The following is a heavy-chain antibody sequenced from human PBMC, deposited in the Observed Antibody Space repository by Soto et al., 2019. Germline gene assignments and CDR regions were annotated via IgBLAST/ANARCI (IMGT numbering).Heavy chain of an antibody. CDR3: AKDLRPHYSSESYYMRSFDS. J-gene: IGHJ4*02. Sequence: GSLRLSCAASGFTFHSYAMSWVRQAPGKGLEWVSAITSSGENTDYANAVKGRFTIYRDNSKNTLYLQLSSLTAEDTAVYYCAKDLRPHYSSESYYMRSFDSCGQGTLVPVYS. CDR2: ITSSGENT. V-gene: IGHV3-23*01. CDR1: GFTFHSYA. D-gene: IGHD3-10*01.